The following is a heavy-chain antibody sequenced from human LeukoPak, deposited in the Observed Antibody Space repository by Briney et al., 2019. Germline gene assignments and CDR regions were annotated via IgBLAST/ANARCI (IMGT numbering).Heavy chain of an antibody. CDR1: GYTFTGYY. D-gene: IGHD3-9*01. CDR2: INPSGGST. V-gene: IGHV1-46*01. CDR3: ARDSLTGYFLY. Sequence: ASVKVSCKASGYTFTGYYMHWVRQAPGQGLEWMGIINPSGGSTSYAQKFQGRVTMTRDTSTSTVYMELSSLRSEDTAVYYCARDSLTGYFLYWGQGTLVTVSS. J-gene: IGHJ4*02.